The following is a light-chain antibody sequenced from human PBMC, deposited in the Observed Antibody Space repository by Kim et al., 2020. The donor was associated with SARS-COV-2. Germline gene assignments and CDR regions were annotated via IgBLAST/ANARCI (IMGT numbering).Light chain of an antibody. J-gene: IGKJ1*01. V-gene: IGKV3D-15*03. Sequence: DIVMTQSPDTPSVSTGERATLSCRASRSARSNVAWYQQRPGQAPRLLIHGASIRAAGIPARFGGSGSGTEFTLTIDNLQAEDSAVYYCQQYQNWPPWTFGQGTKVEIK. CDR1: RSARSN. CDR2: GAS. CDR3: QQYQNWPPWT.